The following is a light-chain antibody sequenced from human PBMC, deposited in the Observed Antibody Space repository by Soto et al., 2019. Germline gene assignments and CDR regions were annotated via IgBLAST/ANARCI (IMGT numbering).Light chain of an antibody. V-gene: IGKV1-33*01. CDR1: EDISNF. CDR2: DAS. J-gene: IGKJ4*01. Sequence: DIQMTQSPSSLSASVGDRVTISCQATEDISNFLNWYQQKPGKAPKLLIYDASNLEAGVPSRFSGGGSGTHFTLTISSLQPGDFATYYCEQYHNLLLSFGGGTKVDIK. CDR3: EQYHNLLLS.